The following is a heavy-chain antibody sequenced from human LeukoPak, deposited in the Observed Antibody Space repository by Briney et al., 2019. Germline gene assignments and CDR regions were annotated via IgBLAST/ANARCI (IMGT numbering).Heavy chain of an antibody. CDR3: ARGLMAAPHNY. CDR2: INHSGST. J-gene: IGHJ4*02. CDR1: GFTFSSYS. D-gene: IGHD2-8*01. V-gene: IGHV4-34*01. Sequence: GSLRLSCAASGFTFSSYSMNWVRQPPGKGLEWIGEINHSGSTNYNPSLKSRVTISVDTSKNQFSLKLSSVTAADTAVYYCARGLMAAPHNYWGQGTLVTVSS.